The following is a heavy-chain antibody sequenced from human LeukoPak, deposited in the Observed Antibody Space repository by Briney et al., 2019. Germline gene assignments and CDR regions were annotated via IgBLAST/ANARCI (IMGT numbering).Heavy chain of an antibody. Sequence: SVKVSCKASGGTFSSYAISWVRQAPGQGLEWMGRIIPIFGIANYAQKFQGRVTITADKSTSTAYMELSSLRSEDTAVYYCRREGFIVVVTAIKERYSYSGMDVWAKGPRSPSP. CDR3: RREGFIVVVTAIKERYSYSGMDV. CDR1: GGTFSSYA. J-gene: IGHJ6*02. V-gene: IGHV1-69*04. CDR2: IIPIFGIA. D-gene: IGHD2-21*02.